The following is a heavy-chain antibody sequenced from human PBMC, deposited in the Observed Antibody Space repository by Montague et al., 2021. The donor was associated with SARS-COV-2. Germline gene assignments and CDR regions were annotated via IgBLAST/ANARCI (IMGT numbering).Heavy chain of an antibody. D-gene: IGHD3-10*01. V-gene: IGHV4-4*02. CDR1: GASISTSDW. Sequence: SETLSLTCVVSGASISTSDWWSWVRQPPGKGLQWIGEIFHSGSTNYNQSLKSRATLSIDRSKNQFYLNLSSVTAADTAVYYCVRAMVRPGDWFDPWGQGIQVTVSS. CDR2: IFHSGST. J-gene: IGHJ5*02. CDR3: VRAMVRPGDWFDP.